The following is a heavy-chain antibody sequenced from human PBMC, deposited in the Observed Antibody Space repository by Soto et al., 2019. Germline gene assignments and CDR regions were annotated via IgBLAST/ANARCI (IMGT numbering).Heavy chain of an antibody. CDR2: INHSGST. D-gene: IGHD3-10*01. CDR1: GGSFSGYY. Sequence: QVQLQQWGAGLLKPSETLSLTCAVYGGSFSGYYWSWIRQPPGKGLEWIGEINHSGSTNYNPSLKSRVTISVDMSEDPFALKLSYVTAADTAVYYCARGRYYGSGDNWFDPWGQGTLVTVSS. V-gene: IGHV4-34*01. CDR3: ARGRYYGSGDNWFDP. J-gene: IGHJ5*02.